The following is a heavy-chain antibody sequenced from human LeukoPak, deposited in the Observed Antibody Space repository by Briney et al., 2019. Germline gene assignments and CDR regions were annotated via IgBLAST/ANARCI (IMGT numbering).Heavy chain of an antibody. V-gene: IGHV3-74*01. J-gene: IGHJ4*02. Sequence: GGSLRLSCAASGFTFSSYSMNWVRQAPGKGLEWVSRIKGDGSSTSYADSVKGRFTISRDNTKNTLYLQMNSLRAEDTAVYYCAGWGDSGYDHSWGQGTLVTVSS. CDR2: IKGDGSST. CDR3: AGWGDSGYDHS. CDR1: GFTFSSYS. D-gene: IGHD5-12*01.